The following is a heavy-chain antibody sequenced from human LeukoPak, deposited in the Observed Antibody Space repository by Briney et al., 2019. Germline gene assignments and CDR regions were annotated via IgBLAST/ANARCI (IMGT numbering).Heavy chain of an antibody. Sequence: PGGSLRLSCAASGFTFSSYGMHWVRQAPGKGLEWVAFIRYDGSNKYYADSVKGRFTISRDNSKNTLYLQMNSLGAEDTAVYYCAKDFAAYCGGDCYSTGIDYWGQGTLVTVSS. V-gene: IGHV3-30*02. D-gene: IGHD2-21*02. CDR3: AKDFAAYCGGDCYSTGIDY. J-gene: IGHJ4*02. CDR2: IRYDGSNK. CDR1: GFTFSSYG.